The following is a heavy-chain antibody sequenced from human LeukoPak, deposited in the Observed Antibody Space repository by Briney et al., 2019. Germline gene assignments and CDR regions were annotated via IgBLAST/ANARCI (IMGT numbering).Heavy chain of an antibody. J-gene: IGHJ4*02. CDR3: AKDGDYYDSGGYSSFFDY. V-gene: IGHV3-33*06. CDR2: IWYDGSNR. Sequence: GGSLRLSCAASGFTFSSYGMHWVRQAPGKGLEWVAVIWYDGSNRNYADSVKGRFTISRDNSKNTLSLQMNSLRAEDTAVYYCAKDGDYYDSGGYSSFFDYWGQGTLVTVSS. CDR1: GFTFSSYG. D-gene: IGHD3-22*01.